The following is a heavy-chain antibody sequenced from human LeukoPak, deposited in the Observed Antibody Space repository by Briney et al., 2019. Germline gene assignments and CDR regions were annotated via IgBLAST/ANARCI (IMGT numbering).Heavy chain of an antibody. CDR1: GFTFSAYW. Sequence: PGGSLRLSCAASGFTFSAYWMSWVRQAPGKGLEWVAQIKEDGSEKYYVDSVKGRFTISRDNAKNSLYLQMNSLRVEDTAVYYCARVEGGSYHDYTYFFDYWGQGALVTVSS. V-gene: IGHV3-7*01. CDR3: ARVEGGSYHDYTYFFDY. J-gene: IGHJ4*02. D-gene: IGHD1-26*01. CDR2: IKEDGSEK.